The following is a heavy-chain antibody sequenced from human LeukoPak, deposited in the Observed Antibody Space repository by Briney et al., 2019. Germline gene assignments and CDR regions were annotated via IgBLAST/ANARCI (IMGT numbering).Heavy chain of an antibody. J-gene: IGHJ5*01. V-gene: IGHV1-18*01. CDR2: IGTYGGDT. CDR1: TSR. CDR3: ARDLWNFYDDSGYNRDSDS. D-gene: IGHD3-22*01. Sequence: ASVKASCKATSRISWVRQAPGQGLEWMGWIGTYGGDTYYAQKFQGRITVTTDTSTSTVYMELRNLRSDDTAVYYCARDLWNFYDDSGYNRDSDSWGQGTLVTVSS.